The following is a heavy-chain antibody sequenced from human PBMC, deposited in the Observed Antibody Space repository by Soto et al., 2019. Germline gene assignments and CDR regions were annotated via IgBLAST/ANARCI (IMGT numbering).Heavy chain of an antibody. V-gene: IGHV1-18*04. CDR3: ARNRALGPYSASYYYGMDV. Sequence: ASVKVSCKASGYTFTSYGISWARQAPGQGLEWMGWISAYNGNTNYAQKLQGRVTMTTDTSTSTAYMELRSLRSDDTAVYYCARNRALGPYSASYYYGMDVWGQGTTVTVSS. D-gene: IGHD2-15*01. J-gene: IGHJ6*02. CDR1: GYTFTSYG. CDR2: ISAYNGNT.